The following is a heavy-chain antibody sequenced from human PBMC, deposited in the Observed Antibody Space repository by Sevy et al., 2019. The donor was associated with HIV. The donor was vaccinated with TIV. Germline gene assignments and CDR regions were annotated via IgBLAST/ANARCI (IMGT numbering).Heavy chain of an antibody. CDR2: VYTSGST. D-gene: IGHD6-13*01. CDR1: GGSISSGSYY. J-gene: IGHJ3*02. V-gene: IGHV4-61*02. Sequence: SETLSLTCTVSGGSISSGSYYWSWIRQPAGKGLEWIGRVYTSGSTNYDHSLKSRFTISVDTSKNQFSLKLSSVTAADTAVYYCARGAGNSFIEDLDIWGQGTMVTVSS. CDR3: ARGAGNSFIEDLDI.